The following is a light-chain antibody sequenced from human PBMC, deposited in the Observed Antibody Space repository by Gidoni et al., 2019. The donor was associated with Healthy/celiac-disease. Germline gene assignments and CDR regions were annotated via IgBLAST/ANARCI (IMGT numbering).Light chain of an antibody. Sequence: QSALTQPASVSGSPGQSITISCTGTSSDVGGYNYVSWYQQHPGKAPKLMIYDVSNRPSGVSKRFSGSKSSNTASLTISGLQAEDEADYYCSSYTSSSTLFGTGTKVTVL. CDR1: SSDVGGYNY. CDR3: SSYTSSSTL. V-gene: IGLV2-14*01. J-gene: IGLJ1*01. CDR2: DVS.